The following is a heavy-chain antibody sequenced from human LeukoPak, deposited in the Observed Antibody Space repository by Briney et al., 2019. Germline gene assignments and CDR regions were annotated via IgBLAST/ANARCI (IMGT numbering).Heavy chain of an antibody. CDR3: ARRTPFDYGGNSVLQEQSDY. CDR2: INHSGST. D-gene: IGHD4-23*01. CDR1: GGSFSGYY. V-gene: IGHV4-34*01. Sequence: SETLSLTCAVYGGSFSGYYWSWIRQPPGKGLEWIGEINHSGSTNYNPSLKSRVTISVDTSKNQFSLKLSSVTAADTAVYYCARRTPFDYGGNSVLQEQSDYWGQGTLVTVSS. J-gene: IGHJ4*02.